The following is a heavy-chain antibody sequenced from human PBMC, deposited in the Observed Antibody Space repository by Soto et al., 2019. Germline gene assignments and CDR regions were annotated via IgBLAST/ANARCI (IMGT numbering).Heavy chain of an antibody. Sequence: QITLKESGPTLVKPTQTLTLTCIFSGFSLSTSGVGVGWIRQPPGKSLEWLALIYWDDDKRYSPSLKSRLTLTXXTXKXXVGLTMTNRTPVDTATYYCAHRRARTAARDDAFDVWDQGTMVVVSS. CDR2: IYWDDDK. CDR3: AHRRARTAARDDAFDV. V-gene: IGHV2-5*02. CDR1: GFSLSTSGVG. D-gene: IGHD6-6*01. J-gene: IGHJ3*01.